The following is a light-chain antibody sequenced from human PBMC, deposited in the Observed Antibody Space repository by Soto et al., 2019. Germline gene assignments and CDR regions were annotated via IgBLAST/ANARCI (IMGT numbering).Light chain of an antibody. CDR1: QSVSSY. Sequence: LRQSPAALSLSPGERATLSCRASQSVSSYLAWYQQKPGQAPRLLIYDASNRATGIPARFSGSGSGTDFTLTISGLEPEDFAVYSCQQRSNWLTFGGGTKVDIK. CDR2: DAS. J-gene: IGKJ4*01. CDR3: QQRSNWLT. V-gene: IGKV3-11*01.